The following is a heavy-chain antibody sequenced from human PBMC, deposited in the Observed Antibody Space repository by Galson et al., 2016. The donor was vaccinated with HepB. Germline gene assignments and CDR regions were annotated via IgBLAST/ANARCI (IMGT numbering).Heavy chain of an antibody. D-gene: IGHD4-11*01. V-gene: IGHV3-48*02. CDR1: GFIFTTYA. CDR3: ATGLTTFEH. Sequence: SLRLSCAPSGFIFTTYAMNWVRQAPGKGLEWISYIDNSGGAIYYTDSVRGRFTISRDNAKNSLYLQMNSLRDEDTAVYYCATGLTTFEHWGQGTLVTVSP. J-gene: IGHJ4*02. CDR2: IDNSGGAI.